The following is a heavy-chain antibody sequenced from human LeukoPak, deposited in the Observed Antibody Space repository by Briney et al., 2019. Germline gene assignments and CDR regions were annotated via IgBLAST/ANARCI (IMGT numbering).Heavy chain of an antibody. CDR1: GGSISSSNW. J-gene: IGHJ3*02. CDR3: VRYCGGDCYSAFDI. D-gene: IGHD2-21*02. V-gene: IGHV4-4*02. Sequence: SETLSLTCTVSGGSISSSNWWSWVRRAPGKGLEWIGEIYHSGITNYNPSLKSRVTISVDKSKNQFSLKLSSVTAADTAVYYRVRYCGGDCYSAFDIWGQGTIVTVSS. CDR2: IYHSGIT.